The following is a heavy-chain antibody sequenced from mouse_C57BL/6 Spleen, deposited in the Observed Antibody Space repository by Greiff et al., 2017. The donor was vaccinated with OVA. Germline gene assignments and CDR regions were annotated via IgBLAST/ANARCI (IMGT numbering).Heavy chain of an antibody. J-gene: IGHJ3*01. CDR3: AREWDGGFAY. D-gene: IGHD4-1*01. V-gene: IGHV1-61*01. Sequence: QVQLQQPGAELVRPGSSVKLSCKASGYTFTSYWMDWVKQRPGQGLEWIGNIYPSDSETHYNQKFKDKATLTVDKSSSTAYMQLSSLTSEDSAVYYCAREWDGGFAYWGQGTLVTVSA. CDR1: GYTFTSYW. CDR2: IYPSDSET.